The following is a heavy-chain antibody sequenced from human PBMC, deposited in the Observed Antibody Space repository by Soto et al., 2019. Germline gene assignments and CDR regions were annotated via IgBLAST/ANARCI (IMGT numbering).Heavy chain of an antibody. Sequence: QVKLVQSGAEVKKPGASIKVSCKASGYSFATSGMTWVRQAPGQGLEWVGWISAYNGNSNYDQNLQDRVTMTTDTSTTTAYLELRNLRSDDSAVYYSARAGQYYDASGYANWGQGTLVTVSS. D-gene: IGHD3-22*01. CDR3: ARAGQYYDASGYAN. V-gene: IGHV1-18*01. CDR1: GYSFATSG. CDR2: ISAYNGNS. J-gene: IGHJ4*02.